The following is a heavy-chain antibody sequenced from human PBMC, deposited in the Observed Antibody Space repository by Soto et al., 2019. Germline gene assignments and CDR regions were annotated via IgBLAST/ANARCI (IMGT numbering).Heavy chain of an antibody. J-gene: IGHJ4*02. CDR2: ISSSGSHI. V-gene: IGHV3-21*01. D-gene: IGHD6-6*01. Sequence: GGSLRLSCVVSGFTFTSYSMSWVRQAPGKGLEWVSSISSSGSHINYAGSVKGRFTISRDNAKNSLHLQINSLRAEDTAVYYCARDEYSSSPFDYWGQGTQVTVSS. CDR1: GFTFTSYS. CDR3: ARDEYSSSPFDY.